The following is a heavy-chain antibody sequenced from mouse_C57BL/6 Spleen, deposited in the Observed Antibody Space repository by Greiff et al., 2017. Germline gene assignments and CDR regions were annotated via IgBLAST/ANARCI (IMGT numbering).Heavy chain of an antibody. Sequence: EVKLMESGEGLVKPGGSLKLSCAASGFTFSSYAMSWVRQTPEKRLEWVAYISSGGDYIYYADTVKGRFTISRDNARNTLCLQMSSLKSEDTAMYYCTKEERERGYFDYWGQGTTLTVSS. V-gene: IGHV5-9-1*02. CDR3: TKEERERGYFDY. CDR1: GFTFSSYA. J-gene: IGHJ2*01. CDR2: ISSGGDYI.